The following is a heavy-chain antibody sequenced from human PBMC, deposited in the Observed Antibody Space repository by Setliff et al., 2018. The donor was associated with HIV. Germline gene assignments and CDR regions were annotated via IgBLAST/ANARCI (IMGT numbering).Heavy chain of an antibody. CDR1: GGSISSDTFY. D-gene: IGHD2-2*01. J-gene: IGHJ4*02. Sequence: SETLSLTCTVSGGSISSDTFYWSWIATVYYSGSPSYNPSLKSRLSISVDTSNNQFSLKLTSVTAADTALYFCARYQLLWLAFDSWGQGTLVTVSS. CDR2: VYYSGSP. V-gene: IGHV4-39*01. CDR3: ARYQLLWLAFDS.